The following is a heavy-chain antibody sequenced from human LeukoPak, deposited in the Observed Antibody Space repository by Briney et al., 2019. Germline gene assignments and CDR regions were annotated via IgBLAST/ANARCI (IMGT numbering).Heavy chain of an antibody. CDR1: GFTFSSYW. Sequence: GGSLRLSCATSGFTFSSYWMSWVRQAPGKGLEWVANIKEDGSDKYYVDSVKGRFTISRDNAKNSLYLQMNSLRAEDTVVYYCARDTGYNTFDYWGQGTLVTVSS. D-gene: IGHD5-24*01. CDR3: ARDTGYNTFDY. V-gene: IGHV3-7*05. J-gene: IGHJ4*02. CDR2: IKEDGSDK.